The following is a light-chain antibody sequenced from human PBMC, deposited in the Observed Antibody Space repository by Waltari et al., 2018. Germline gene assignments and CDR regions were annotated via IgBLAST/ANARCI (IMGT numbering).Light chain of an antibody. V-gene: IGLV3-25*03. CDR2: KDS. J-gene: IGLJ2*01. CDR1: ALTKQY. CDR3: QSADSSATYVV. Sequence: SELKQPPSVSVSPGQTARITCSGDALTKQYVFWYQKRPGLAPVLIISKDSERPSGIPERFSGSSSGTTVTLIISGVQAEDEGDYYCQSADSSATYVVFGGGTQLTV.